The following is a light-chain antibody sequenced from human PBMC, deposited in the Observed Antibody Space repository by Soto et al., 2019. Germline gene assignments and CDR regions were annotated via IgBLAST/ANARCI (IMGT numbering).Light chain of an antibody. V-gene: IGKV1-39*01. CDR3: KQSYSTQIT. CDR2: AAS. J-gene: IGKJ5*01. Sequence: DIQITQSPSSLSASVGDRVTITCRSSQSISSYLNWYQQKPGKAPKLLIYAASSLQSGVPSRFSGSGSGTDFTLTISSLQPEDFETYYCKQSYSTQITFGQGKRMEIK. CDR1: QSISSY.